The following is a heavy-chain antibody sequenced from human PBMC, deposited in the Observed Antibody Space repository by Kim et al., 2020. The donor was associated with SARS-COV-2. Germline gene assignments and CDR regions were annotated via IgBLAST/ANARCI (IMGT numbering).Heavy chain of an antibody. V-gene: IGHV3-48*03. CDR3: ARDTRFLEWAHWYFDL. J-gene: IGHJ2*01. Sequence: SVKGRFTISRDNAKNSLYLQMNSLRAEDTAVYYCARDTRFLEWAHWYFDLWGRGTLVTVSS. D-gene: IGHD3-3*01.